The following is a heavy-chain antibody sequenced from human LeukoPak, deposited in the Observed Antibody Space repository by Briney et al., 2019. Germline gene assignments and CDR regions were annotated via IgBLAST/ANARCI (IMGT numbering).Heavy chain of an antibody. CDR1: GYTFTSYD. V-gene: IGHV1-8*01. D-gene: IGHD6-19*01. CDR2: MNPNSGNT. J-gene: IGHJ6*02. Sequence: ASAKVSCKASGYTFTSYDISWVRQATGQGLEWMGWMNPNSGNTGYAQKFQGRVTMTRNTSISTAYMELSSLRSEDTAVYYCARTEQWLVPLYYYYGMDVWGQGTTVTVSS. CDR3: ARTEQWLVPLYYYYGMDV.